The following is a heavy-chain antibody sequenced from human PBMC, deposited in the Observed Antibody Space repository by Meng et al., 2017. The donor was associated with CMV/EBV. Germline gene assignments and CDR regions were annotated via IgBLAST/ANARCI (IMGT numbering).Heavy chain of an antibody. J-gene: IGHJ4*02. V-gene: IGHV4-59*01. CDR3: AIIGYKEWDY. Sequence: SETLSLTCTVSGGSISSYYWSWIRQPPGKGLEWIGYIYYSGSTNYNPSLKSRVTISVDTSKNQFSLKLSSVTAADTAVYYCAIIGYKEWDYWGQGTLVTVSS. CDR1: GGSISSYY. D-gene: IGHD3-3*01. CDR2: IYYSGST.